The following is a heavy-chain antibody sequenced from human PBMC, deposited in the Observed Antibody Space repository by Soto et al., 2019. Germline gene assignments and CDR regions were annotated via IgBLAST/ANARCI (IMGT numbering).Heavy chain of an antibody. Sequence: PSETLSLTCTVSGGSISSSSYYWGWIRQPPGKGLEWIGSIYYSGSTYYNPSLKSRVTISVDTSKNQFSLKLSSVTAADTAVYYCASRGYSYPRFDPWGQGTLVTVSS. CDR3: ASRGYSYPRFDP. CDR2: IYYSGST. V-gene: IGHV4-39*01. CDR1: GGSISSSSYY. J-gene: IGHJ5*02. D-gene: IGHD5-18*01.